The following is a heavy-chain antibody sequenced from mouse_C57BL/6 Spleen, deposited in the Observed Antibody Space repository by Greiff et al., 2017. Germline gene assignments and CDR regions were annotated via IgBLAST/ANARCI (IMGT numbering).Heavy chain of an antibody. CDR1: GYSFTGYF. CDR3: ARGYYGSSSLDY. D-gene: IGHD1-1*01. J-gene: IGHJ2*01. Sequence: EVKLMESGPELVKPGDSVKISCKASGYSFTGYFMNWVMQSHGKSLEWIGRINPYNGDTFYNQKFKGKATLTVDKSSSTAHMELRSLTSEDSAVYYCARGYYGSSSLDYWGQGTTLTVSS. CDR2: INPYNGDT. V-gene: IGHV1-20*01.